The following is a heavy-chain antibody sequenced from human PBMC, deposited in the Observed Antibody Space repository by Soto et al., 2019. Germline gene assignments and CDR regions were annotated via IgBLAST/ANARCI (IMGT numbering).Heavy chain of an antibody. D-gene: IGHD2-21*02. CDR2: IYWDDDK. Sequence: SGPTLGNHTQTLTLTCTFSAFSLSTGGVGVGWIRQPPGKALEWLALIYWDDDKRYSPSLRSRLTITKDTSKNQVVLTMTNMDPVDTATYYCIQSRCGGDCLQSYASYYYYGMDVWGQGTTVTVS. J-gene: IGHJ6*02. CDR3: IQSRCGGDCLQSYASYYYYGMDV. CDR1: AFSLSTGGVG. V-gene: IGHV2-5*02.